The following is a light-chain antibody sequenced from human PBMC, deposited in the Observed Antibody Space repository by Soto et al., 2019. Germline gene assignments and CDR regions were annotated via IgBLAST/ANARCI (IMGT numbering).Light chain of an antibody. CDR3: QQYGVSPRT. CDR1: QRVSTF. V-gene: IGKV3-20*01. Sequence: EIVLTQSPGTLSLSPGDRATLSCRASQRVSTFLAWYQQRPGQAPRLLISEASSRATGIPDRFSGSGSGTDFSLTISRLEPEDFAVYYCQQYGVSPRTFGQGTKVDIK. CDR2: EAS. J-gene: IGKJ1*01.